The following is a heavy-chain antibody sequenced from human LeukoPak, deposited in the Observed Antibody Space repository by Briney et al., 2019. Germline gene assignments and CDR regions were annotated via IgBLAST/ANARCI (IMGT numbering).Heavy chain of an antibody. D-gene: IGHD6-19*01. CDR1: GYTFSGYY. CDR2: INPNSGGT. J-gene: IGHJ5*02. Sequence: ASVKLSCTASGYTFSGYYMHWVRQAPGQGLEWVGGINPNSGGTNYAENFQGRVTMTRDTSISTAYMELSRLRSDDTAVYYCARGPTGIAVADWFDPWGQGTLVTVSS. V-gene: IGHV1-2*02. CDR3: ARGPTGIAVADWFDP.